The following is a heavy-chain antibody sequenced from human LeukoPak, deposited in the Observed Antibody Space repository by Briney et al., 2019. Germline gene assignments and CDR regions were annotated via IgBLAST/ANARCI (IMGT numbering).Heavy chain of an antibody. Sequence: GRSLRLSCAASGFTFDDYAMHWVRQAPGKGLEWVSGISWNSGSIGYADSVKGRFTISRDNAKNSLYLQMNSLRAEDTAVYYCAKGRTGQITPWGQGTLVTVSS. D-gene: IGHD3-16*01. CDR3: AKGRTGQITP. J-gene: IGHJ4*02. CDR1: GFTFDDYA. CDR2: ISWNSGSI. V-gene: IGHV3-9*01.